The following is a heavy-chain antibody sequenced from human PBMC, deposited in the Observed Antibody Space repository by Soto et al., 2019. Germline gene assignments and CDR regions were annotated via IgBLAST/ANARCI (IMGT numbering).Heavy chain of an antibody. CDR2: IDPSDSYT. Sequence: PGESLKISCKGSGYSFTSYWISWVRQMPGKGLEWMGRIDPSDSYTNYSPSFQGHVTISADKSISTAYLQWSSLKASDTAMYYCARLGVEMATTTHFDSWGQGTLVTVSS. D-gene: IGHD1-1*01. CDR1: GYSFTSYW. V-gene: IGHV5-10-1*01. CDR3: ARLGVEMATTTHFDS. J-gene: IGHJ4*02.